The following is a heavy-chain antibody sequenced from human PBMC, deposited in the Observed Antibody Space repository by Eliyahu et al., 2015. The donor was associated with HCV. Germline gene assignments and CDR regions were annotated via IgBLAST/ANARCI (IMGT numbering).Heavy chain of an antibody. CDR1: GXXFSSYW. J-gene: IGHJ4*02. CDR2: IKQDGSEK. D-gene: IGHD3-10*01. Sequence: EVQLVESGGGLVQPGGSLRLSCAASGXXFSSYWMSWVRQAPGKGLEWVXNIKQDGSEKYYVDSVKGRFTISRDNAKNSLYLQMNSLRAEDTAVYYCARDSGPYSGLAYWGQGTLVTVSS. CDR3: ARDSGPYSGLAY. V-gene: IGHV3-7*01.